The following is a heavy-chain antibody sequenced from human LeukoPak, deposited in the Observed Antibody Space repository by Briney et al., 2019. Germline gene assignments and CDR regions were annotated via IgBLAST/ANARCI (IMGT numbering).Heavy chain of an antibody. D-gene: IGHD3-16*02. CDR2: INPNSGGT. J-gene: IGHJ5*02. CDR3: ASGITFGGVIVTGWFDP. V-gene: IGHV1-2*02. CDR1: GYTFTGYY. Sequence: ASVKVSRKASGYTFTGYYMHWVRQAPGQGLEWMGWINPNSGGTNYAQKFQGGVTMTRDTSISTAYMELSRLRSDDTAVYYCASGITFGGVIVTGWFDPWGQGTLVTVSS.